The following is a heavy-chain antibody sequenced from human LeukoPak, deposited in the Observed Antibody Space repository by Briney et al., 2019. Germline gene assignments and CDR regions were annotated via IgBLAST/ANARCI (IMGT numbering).Heavy chain of an antibody. V-gene: IGHV3-21*01. CDR1: GFTFSSYS. J-gene: IGHJ3*02. CDR2: ISSSSRYI. Sequence: PGGSLRLSCAASGFTFSSYSMNRVRQAPGKGLEWVSSISSSSRYIYYADSVKGRFTISRDNAKNSLYLQMNSLRAEDTAVYYCARDFPRDNDAFDIWGQGTMVTVSS. CDR3: ARDFPRDNDAFDI.